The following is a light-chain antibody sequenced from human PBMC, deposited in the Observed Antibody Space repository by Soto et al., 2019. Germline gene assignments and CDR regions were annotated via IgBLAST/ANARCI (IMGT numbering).Light chain of an antibody. CDR1: QSISNW. Sequence: DIQMTQSPSTLSASVGDRVTITCRASQSISNWLAWYQQKPGKVPKLLIYKTSSLESGVPSRFSGSGSGTEFTLTISSLQPDDFVTYYCQQYHTYWTFGQGTKVDVK. J-gene: IGKJ1*01. CDR2: KTS. V-gene: IGKV1-5*03. CDR3: QQYHTYWT.